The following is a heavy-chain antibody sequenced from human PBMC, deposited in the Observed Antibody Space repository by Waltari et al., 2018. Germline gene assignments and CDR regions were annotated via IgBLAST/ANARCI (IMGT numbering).Heavy chain of an antibody. D-gene: IGHD3-3*01. CDR3: AKDRLRITIFGGDWFDP. CDR2: ISGSGGRT. V-gene: IGHV3-23*01. Sequence: EVQLLESGGGLVQPGGSLRLSCAASGFTFSSYAMSWVRQAPGKGLEWVSAISGSGGRTYYADSVKGRFTIYRDNSKNTLYLQMNSLRAEDTAVYYGAKDRLRITIFGGDWFDPWGQGTLVTVSS. CDR1: GFTFSSYA. J-gene: IGHJ5*02.